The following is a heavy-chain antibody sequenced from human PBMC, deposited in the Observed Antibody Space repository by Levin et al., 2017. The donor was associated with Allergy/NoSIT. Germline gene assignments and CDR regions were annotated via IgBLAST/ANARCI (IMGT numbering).Heavy chain of an antibody. CDR2: ISPGSTYI. CDR3: ARFIAAATNYYYGMDV. D-gene: IGHD6-13*01. V-gene: IGHV3-11*03. J-gene: IGHJ6*02. CDR1: GFTFRDFF. Sequence: GGSLILSCAASGFTFRDFFISWVRQAPGKGLQWVAYISPGSTYIKYADSVQGRFTISRDNARNSVHLQMNSLRVDDTALYYCARFIAAATNYYYGMDVWGQGATVTVSS.